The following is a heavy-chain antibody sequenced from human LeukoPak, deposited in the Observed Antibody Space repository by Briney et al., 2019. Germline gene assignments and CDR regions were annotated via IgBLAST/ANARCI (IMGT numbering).Heavy chain of an antibody. CDR3: ARGISGWLYYFDY. J-gene: IGHJ4*02. CDR1: VYTFTGYY. Sequence: ASVTVSFKASVYTFTGYYLHWVRQAPGQGLEWMGWINPNSGGTSYAHKFQGSVTMTRDTSITTAYMELSRLRSDDTAVYFCARGISGWLYYFDYWGQGTLVTVSS. CDR2: INPNSGGT. V-gene: IGHV1-2*02. D-gene: IGHD6-19*01.